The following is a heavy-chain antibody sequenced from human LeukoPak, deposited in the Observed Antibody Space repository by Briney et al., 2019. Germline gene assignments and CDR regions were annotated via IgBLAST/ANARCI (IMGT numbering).Heavy chain of an antibody. D-gene: IGHD4-17*01. CDR3: ARENGGTTVTSERFDY. CDR2: ISSSSNYI. CDR1: GFTFSTYN. J-gene: IGHJ4*02. Sequence: GASLRLSCAASGFTFSTYNMNWVRQAPGKGLEWVSSISSSSNYIYYTDSVKGRFTISRDNAKNSLYLQMSSLRAEDTAVYYCARENGGTTVTSERFDYWGQGTLVTVSS. V-gene: IGHV3-21*04.